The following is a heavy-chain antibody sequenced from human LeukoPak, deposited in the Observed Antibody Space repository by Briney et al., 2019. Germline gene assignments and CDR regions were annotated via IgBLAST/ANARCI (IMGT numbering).Heavy chain of an antibody. CDR2: ISAYNGNT. D-gene: IGHD3-9*01. V-gene: IGHV1-18*01. J-gene: IGHJ5*02. Sequence: PGASVKVSCKASGYTLTSYGISWVRQAPGQGLEWMGWISAYNGNTNYAQKLQGRVTMTTDTSTSTAYMELRSLRSDDTAVYYCARGSPNAPYDILTGYSPHWFDPWGQGTLVTVSS. CDR1: GYTLTSYG. CDR3: ARGSPNAPYDILTGYSPHWFDP.